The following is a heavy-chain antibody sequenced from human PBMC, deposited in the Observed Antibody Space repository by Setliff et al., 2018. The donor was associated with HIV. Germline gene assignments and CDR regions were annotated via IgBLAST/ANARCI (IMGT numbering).Heavy chain of an antibody. CDR1: GDSISSYY. D-gene: IGHD2-15*01. Sequence: PSETLSLTCTVSGDSISSYYWSWIRQPPGKGLEWIGYIYTSGSTNYNPSLKSRVTISVDTSKNHFSLKLSSVTAADTAVYYCARRAANGLFDYWGQGTRVTVSS. CDR2: IYTSGST. CDR3: ARRAANGLFDY. J-gene: IGHJ4*02. V-gene: IGHV4-4*09.